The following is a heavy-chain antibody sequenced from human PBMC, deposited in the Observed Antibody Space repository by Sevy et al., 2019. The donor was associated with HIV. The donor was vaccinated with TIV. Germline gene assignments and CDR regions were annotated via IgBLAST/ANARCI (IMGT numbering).Heavy chain of an antibody. J-gene: IGHJ4*02. CDR2: IYYNGHI. V-gene: IGHV4-59*08. Sequence: SETLSLTCTVSGGSITSLYWNWIRQPPGKGLEWIANIYYNGHINYNPSLKSRFTLSLDTSTNQFTLGLSSVTAADTAMYYCAGENAWGRGYSWGQGTLVTVSS. CDR3: AGENAWGRGYS. CDR1: GGSITSLY. D-gene: IGHD1-26*01.